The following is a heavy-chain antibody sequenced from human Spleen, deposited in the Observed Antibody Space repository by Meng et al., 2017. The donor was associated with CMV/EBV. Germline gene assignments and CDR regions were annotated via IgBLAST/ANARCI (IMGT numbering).Heavy chain of an antibody. CDR3: VRASFWSGSAENPWLYGMDV. CDR2: IKEDESEK. CDR1: GFKFNSYW. D-gene: IGHD3-3*01. V-gene: IGHV3-7*01. Sequence: GGSLRLSCVAFGFKFNSYWMSWVRQAPGRGLEWVANIKEDESEKHYVDSVKGRFTVSRDNTKSSLYLQMNSLRGEDTAVYRCVRASFWSGSAENPWLYGMDVWGQGTTVTVSS. J-gene: IGHJ6*02.